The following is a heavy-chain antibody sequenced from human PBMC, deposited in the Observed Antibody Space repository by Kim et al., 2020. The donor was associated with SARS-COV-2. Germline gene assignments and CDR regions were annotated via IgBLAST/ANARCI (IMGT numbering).Heavy chain of an antibody. J-gene: IGHJ4*02. D-gene: IGHD1-1*01. CDR2: GSNK. Sequence: GSNKSDADSVQGRFTLYRDNSKNTLYLQMNSLRAEDTAVYYCARGGYGDYWGQGTLVTVSS. V-gene: IGHV3-30*01. CDR3: ARGGYGDY.